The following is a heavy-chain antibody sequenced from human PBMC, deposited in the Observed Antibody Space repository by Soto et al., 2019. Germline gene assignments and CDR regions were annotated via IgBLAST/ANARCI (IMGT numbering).Heavy chain of an antibody. CDR2: ISYDGSNK. D-gene: IGHD3-3*01. Sequence: SLRLSCAASGFTFSSYAMHWVRQAPGKGLEWVAVISYDGSNKYYADSVKGRFTISRDNSKNTLYLQMNSLRAEDTAVYYCARDWWSGYYGASTYYGMDVWGQGTTVTVSS. J-gene: IGHJ6*02. CDR1: GFTFSSYA. V-gene: IGHV3-30-3*01. CDR3: ARDWWSGYYGASTYYGMDV.